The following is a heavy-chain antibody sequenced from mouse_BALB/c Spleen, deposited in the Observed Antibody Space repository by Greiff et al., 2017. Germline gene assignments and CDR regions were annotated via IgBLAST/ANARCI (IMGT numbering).Heavy chain of an antibody. D-gene: IGHD2-10*02. Sequence: EVQLQESGPGLVKPSQSLSLTCTVTGYSITSDYAWNWIRQFPGNKLEWMGYISYSGSTSYNPSLKSRISITRDTSKNQFFLQLNSVTTEDTATYYCARSRGYGNYVGWFAYWGQGTLVTVSA. J-gene: IGHJ3*01. CDR3: ARSRGYGNYVGWFAY. CDR1: GYSITSDYA. CDR2: ISYSGST. V-gene: IGHV3-2*02.